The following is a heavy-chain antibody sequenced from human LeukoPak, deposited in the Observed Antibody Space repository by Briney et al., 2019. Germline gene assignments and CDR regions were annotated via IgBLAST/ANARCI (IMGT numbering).Heavy chain of an antibody. V-gene: IGHV1-2*02. D-gene: IGHD3-10*01. CDR3: ARPALAHGSGSYAMGY. CDR2: INPNSGGT. J-gene: IGHJ4*02. CDR1: GYTFTGYY. Sequence: ASVKVSCKASGYTFTGYYMHWVRQAPGQGLEWMGWINPNSGGTNYAQKFQGRVTMTRDTSISTAYMELSRLRSDDTAVYYCARPALAHGSGSYAMGYWGQGTLVTVSS.